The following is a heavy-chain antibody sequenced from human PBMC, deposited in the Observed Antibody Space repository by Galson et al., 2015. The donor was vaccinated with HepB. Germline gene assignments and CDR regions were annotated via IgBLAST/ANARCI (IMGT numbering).Heavy chain of an antibody. CDR2: ISSSGSTI. Sequence: SLRLSCAASGFTFSDYYMSWIRQAPGKGLEWVPYISSSGSTIYYADSVKGRFTISRDNAKNSLYLQMNSLRAEDTAVYYCARSAGGRGYDFWSGSIGGFDYWGQGTLVTVSS. CDR3: ARSAGGRGYDFWSGSIGGFDY. CDR1: GFTFSDYY. V-gene: IGHV3-11*01. D-gene: IGHD3-3*01. J-gene: IGHJ4*02.